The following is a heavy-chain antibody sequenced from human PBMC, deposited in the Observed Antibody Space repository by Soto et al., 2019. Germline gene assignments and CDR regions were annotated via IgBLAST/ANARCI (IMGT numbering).Heavy chain of an antibody. V-gene: IGHV1-18*04. Sequence: VKLLKFGVEVRKPGASVRVSCKASVYTFPSYGISWVRQAPGQGLEGMGWISAYNGNTNYAQKLQGRVTMTTDTSTSTAYMELRSLRSDDTAVYYCARDRQWLVRRGYYYGMDVWGQGTTVTVSS. CDR2: ISAYNGNT. CDR3: ARDRQWLVRRGYYYGMDV. CDR1: VYTFPSYG. J-gene: IGHJ6*02. D-gene: IGHD6-19*01.